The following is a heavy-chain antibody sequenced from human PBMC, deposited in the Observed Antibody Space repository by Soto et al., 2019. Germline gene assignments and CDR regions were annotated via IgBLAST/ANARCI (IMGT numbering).Heavy chain of an antibody. D-gene: IGHD4-17*01. CDR1: GFTFSSYA. CDR2: ISGSGGST. J-gene: IGHJ6*02. Sequence: GGSLRLSCAASGFTFSSYAMSWVRQAPGKGLEWVSAISGSGGSTYYADSVKGRFTISRDNSKNTLYLQMNSLRAEDTAVYDCAKATVTDYYYGMDVWGQGTTVTVSS. V-gene: IGHV3-23*01. CDR3: AKATVTDYYYGMDV.